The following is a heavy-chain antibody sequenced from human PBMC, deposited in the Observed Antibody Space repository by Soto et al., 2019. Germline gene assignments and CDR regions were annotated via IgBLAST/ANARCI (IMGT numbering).Heavy chain of an antibody. V-gene: IGHV1-18*01. J-gene: IGHJ3*02. Sequence: ASVKVSCKASGYTFTSYGISWVRQAPGQGLEWMGWISAYNGNTNYAQKLQGRVTMTTDTSTSIAYMELRSLRSDDTAVYYCARYFCGGDCQGFDIWGQGTMVTVSS. CDR2: ISAYNGNT. CDR3: ARYFCGGDCQGFDI. D-gene: IGHD2-21*02. CDR1: GYTFTSYG.